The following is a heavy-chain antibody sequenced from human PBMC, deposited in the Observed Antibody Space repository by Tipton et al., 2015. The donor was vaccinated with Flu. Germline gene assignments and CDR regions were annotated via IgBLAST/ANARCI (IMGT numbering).Heavy chain of an antibody. V-gene: IGHV3-33*08. CDR1: GFTFGSYG. D-gene: IGHD7-27*01. CDR3: ARETGEYYFDY. J-gene: IGHJ4*02. Sequence: SLRLSCTASGFTFGSYGMHWVRQAPGKGLEWVALIWFDGSNIYYVDSVKGRFTISRDNSKNTLYLQMNTLRAEDTAVYYCARETGEYYFDYWGQGTLVTVSS. CDR2: IWFDGSNI.